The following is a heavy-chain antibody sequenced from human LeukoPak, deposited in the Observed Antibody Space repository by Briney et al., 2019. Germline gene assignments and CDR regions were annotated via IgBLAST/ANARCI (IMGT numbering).Heavy chain of an antibody. J-gene: IGHJ5*02. V-gene: IGHV1-18*01. CDR1: GYTFTSYG. CDR3: ARDLRRLVGATTKNWFDP. D-gene: IGHD1-26*01. CDR2: ISAYNGNT. Sequence: GASVKVSCKASGYTFTSYGISWVRQAPGQGLEWMGWISAYNGNTNCAQKLQGRVTMTTDTSTSTAYMELRSLRSDDTAVYYCARDLRRLVGATTKNWFDPWSQGTLVTVSS.